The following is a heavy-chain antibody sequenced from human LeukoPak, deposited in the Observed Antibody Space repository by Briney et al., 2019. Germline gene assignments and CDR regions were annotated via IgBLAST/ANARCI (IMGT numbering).Heavy chain of an antibody. CDR3: ASHGAKASIATGLDY. CDR1: GFTFSSYA. CDR2: ISGSGGST. V-gene: IGHV3-23*01. Sequence: PGRSLRLSCAASGFTFSSYAMSGVRQAPGKGLEWVSAISGSGGSTYYADSVKGRFTISRDNSKNTMYLQMNSLRAEDTAVYYCASHGAKASIATGLDYWGQGNLVTVSS. J-gene: IGHJ4*02. D-gene: IGHD6-6*01.